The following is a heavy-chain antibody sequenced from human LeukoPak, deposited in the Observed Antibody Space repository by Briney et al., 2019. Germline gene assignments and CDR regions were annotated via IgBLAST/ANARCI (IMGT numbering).Heavy chain of an antibody. CDR3: AKCLTSTGTCYFDY. Sequence: GGSLRLSCAASGFTFSNYAMSWVRQAPGEGLEWVSAISGSGGNTYYADSVNGRFTISRDNSQNTFFLQMNSLRADDTAIYYCAKCLTSTGTCYFDYWGQGTLVTVSS. D-gene: IGHD1-1*01. CDR2: ISGSGGNT. J-gene: IGHJ4*02. V-gene: IGHV3-23*01. CDR1: GFTFSNYA.